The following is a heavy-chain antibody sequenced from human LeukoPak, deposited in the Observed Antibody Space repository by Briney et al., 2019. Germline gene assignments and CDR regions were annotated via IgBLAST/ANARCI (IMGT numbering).Heavy chain of an antibody. CDR3: AKGARYSSDSSGYYSRLDWYFDL. CDR1: GFTFDDYS. D-gene: IGHD3-22*01. CDR2: ISWNSGRI. Sequence: PGGSLRLSCAASGFTFDDYSMHWVRQAPGEGLEWVSGISWNSGRIGYVDSVKGRFTISRDNAKNSLYLQMDTLRAEDTALYYCAKGARYSSDSSGYYSRLDWYFDLWAVAPWSPSPQ. J-gene: IGHJ2*01. V-gene: IGHV3-9*01.